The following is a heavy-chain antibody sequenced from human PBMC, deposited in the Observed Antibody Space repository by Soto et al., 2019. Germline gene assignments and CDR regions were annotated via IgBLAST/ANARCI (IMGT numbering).Heavy chain of an antibody. D-gene: IGHD4-4*01. CDR1: GFTFSTYP. V-gene: IGHV3-23*01. J-gene: IGHJ6*03. Sequence: GGSLRLSCAASGFTFSTYPMNWVRQAPGKGLEWVSGISGSGISTFYVDTVKGRFTISRDNSKNTVFLQINSLRAEDTAIYYCVKFPVITASYYYQDMDVWGQGTTVTVSS. CDR3: VKFPVITASYYYQDMDV. CDR2: ISGSGIST.